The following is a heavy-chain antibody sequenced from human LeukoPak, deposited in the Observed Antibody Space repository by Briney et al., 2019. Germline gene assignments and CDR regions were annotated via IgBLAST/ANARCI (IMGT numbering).Heavy chain of an antibody. Sequence: GGSLRLSCAASGFTFSSYSMNWVRQAPGKGLEWVSYISSSSSTIYYADSVKGRFTISRDNAKNSLYLQMNSLRAEDTAVYYCAKGGNWNGLNYFDYWGQGTLVTVSS. D-gene: IGHD1-1*01. J-gene: IGHJ4*02. V-gene: IGHV3-48*01. CDR1: GFTFSSYS. CDR2: ISSSSSTI. CDR3: AKGGNWNGLNYFDY.